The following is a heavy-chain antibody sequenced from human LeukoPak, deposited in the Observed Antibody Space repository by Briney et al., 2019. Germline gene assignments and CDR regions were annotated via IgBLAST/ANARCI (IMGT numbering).Heavy chain of an antibody. D-gene: IGHD4-17*01. Sequence: PGGSLRLSCAASGFTFSSYSMNWVRQAPGKGLEWVSSISSSSSYIYYADSVEGRFTISRDNAKNSLYLQMNSLRAEDTAVYYCARDIYGAVDYYYGMDVWGKGTTVTVSS. J-gene: IGHJ6*04. CDR2: ISSSSSYI. CDR1: GFTFSSYS. CDR3: ARDIYGAVDYYYGMDV. V-gene: IGHV3-21*01.